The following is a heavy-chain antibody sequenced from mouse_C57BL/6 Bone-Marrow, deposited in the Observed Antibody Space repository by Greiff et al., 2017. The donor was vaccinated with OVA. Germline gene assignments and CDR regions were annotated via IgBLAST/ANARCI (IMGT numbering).Heavy chain of an antibody. V-gene: IGHV5-16*01. J-gene: IGHJ3*01. D-gene: IGHD2-5*01. CDR1: GFTFSDYY. CDR3: ARGGYYSNSAWFAY. Sequence: EVKVVESEGGLVQPGSSMKLSCTASGFTFSDYYMAWVRQVPEKGLEWVANINFDGSSTYYLDSLKSRFIISRDNAKNILYLQMSSLKSEDTATYYCARGGYYSNSAWFAYWGQGTLVTVSA. CDR2: INFDGSST.